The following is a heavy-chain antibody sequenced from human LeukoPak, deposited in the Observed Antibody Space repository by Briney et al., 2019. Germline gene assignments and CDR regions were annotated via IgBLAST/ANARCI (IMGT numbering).Heavy chain of an antibody. D-gene: IGHD3-9*01. CDR1: GFTFSNNN. J-gene: IGHJ4*02. CDR3: VKGRFLTGLDY. Sequence: GGSLRLSCSVSGFTFSNNNMAWVRQAPGKGLEYVSSIDANGDTSFYADSVKGKFTISRDNSRNTLSLQMTSLRPEDTAIYYCVKGRFLTGLDYWGQGALVTVSS. V-gene: IGHV3-64D*09. CDR2: IDANGDTS.